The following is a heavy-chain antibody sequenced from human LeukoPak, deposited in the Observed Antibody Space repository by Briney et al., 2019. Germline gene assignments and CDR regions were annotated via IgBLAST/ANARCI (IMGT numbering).Heavy chain of an antibody. CDR2: IYPGDSDT. V-gene: IGHV5-51*01. CDR3: ARGRRDNWFDP. J-gene: IGHJ5*02. CDR1: GYSFTSYW. Sequence: GEFLKISCKGSGYSFTSYWIGWVRQMPGKGLEWMGIIYPGDSDTRYSPSFQGQVTISADKTISTAYLQWSSLKASGTAMYYCARGRRDNWFDPWGQGTLVTVSS.